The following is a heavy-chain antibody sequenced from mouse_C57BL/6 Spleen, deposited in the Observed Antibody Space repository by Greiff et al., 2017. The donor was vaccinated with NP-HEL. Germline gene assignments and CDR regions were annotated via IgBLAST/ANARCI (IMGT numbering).Heavy chain of an antibody. Sequence: QVQLQQSGAELVRPGASVKLSCKASGYTFTDYYINWVKQRPGQGLEWIARIYPGSGNTYYNEKFKGKATLTAEKSSSTAYMQLSSLTSEDSAVYVSARTANACFDYWGKGTTLTVSA. J-gene: IGHJ2*01. CDR3: ARTANACFDY. D-gene: IGHD1-2*01. CDR2: IYPGSGNT. V-gene: IGHV1-76*01. CDR1: GYTFTDYY.